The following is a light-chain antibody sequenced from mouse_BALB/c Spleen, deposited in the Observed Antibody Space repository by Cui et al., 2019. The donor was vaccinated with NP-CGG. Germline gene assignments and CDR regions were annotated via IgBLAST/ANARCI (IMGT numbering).Light chain of an antibody. Sequence: VETRQSALPTSPGETVTLTCRSSTGAVTTINYANWVQEKPDHLFTGLIGGTNNRAPGVPARFSGSLIGDKAALTITGAQTEDEAIYFCALWYSNHWVFGGGTKLTVL. CDR1: TGAVTTINY. V-gene: IGLV1*01. J-gene: IGLJ1*01. CDR2: GTN. CDR3: ALWYSNHWV.